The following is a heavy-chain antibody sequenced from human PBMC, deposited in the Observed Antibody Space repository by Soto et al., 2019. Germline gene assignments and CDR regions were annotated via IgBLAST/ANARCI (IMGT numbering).Heavy chain of an antibody. Sequence: SETLSLTXTVSGGSISSYYWSWIRQPPGKGLEWIGYIYYSGSTNYNPSLKSRVTISVDTSKNQFSLKLSSVTAADTAVYYCARWTTVVTPYYYYGMDVWGQGTTVTVSS. D-gene: IGHD4-17*01. V-gene: IGHV4-59*01. J-gene: IGHJ6*02. CDR3: ARWTTVVTPYYYYGMDV. CDR2: IYYSGST. CDR1: GGSISSYY.